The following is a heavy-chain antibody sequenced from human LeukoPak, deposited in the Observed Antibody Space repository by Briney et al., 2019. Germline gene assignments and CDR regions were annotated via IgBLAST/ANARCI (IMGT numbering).Heavy chain of an antibody. Sequence: GSLXXSXAASGFTFSSYGMSWVRQAPGKGLEWVSLISGTGVNTYYADSSKGRFTISRDNSKNRLYVQMNRLRGEDTAVYYCANHYSGSHGYWGQGTLVTVSS. CDR3: ANHYSGSHGY. V-gene: IGHV3-23*01. D-gene: IGHD1-26*01. CDR2: ISGTGVNT. J-gene: IGHJ4*02. CDR1: GFTFSSYG.